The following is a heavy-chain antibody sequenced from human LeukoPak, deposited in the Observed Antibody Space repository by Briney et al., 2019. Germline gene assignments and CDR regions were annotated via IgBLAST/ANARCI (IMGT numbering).Heavy chain of an antibody. V-gene: IGHV4-4*07. CDR2: IYTSGST. J-gene: IGHJ4*02. CDR1: GGSSNNYY. Sequence: SETLSLTCTVSGGSSNNYYWSWIRQSAGKGLEWIGRIYTSGSTNYNPSLKSRVSMSVDASKNQFSLRLRSVTAADTAVYYCARESGYYYDTSGYTFDYWGQGILVTVSS. CDR3: ARESGYYYDTSGYTFDY. D-gene: IGHD3-22*01.